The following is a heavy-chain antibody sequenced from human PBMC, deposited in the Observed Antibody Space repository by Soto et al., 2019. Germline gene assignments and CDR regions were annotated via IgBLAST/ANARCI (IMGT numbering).Heavy chain of an antibody. CDR2: IDPSDSYT. D-gene: IGHD5-12*01. CDR3: ARLVATIRSSYYYYGMDV. V-gene: IGHV5-10-1*01. CDR1: GYSFTSYW. Sequence: PGESLKISCNGSGYSFTSYWISWVRQMPGKGLEWMGRIDPSDSYTNYSPSFQGHVTISADKSISTAYLQWSSLKASDTAMYYCARLVATIRSSYYYYGMDVWGQGTTVTVSS. J-gene: IGHJ6*02.